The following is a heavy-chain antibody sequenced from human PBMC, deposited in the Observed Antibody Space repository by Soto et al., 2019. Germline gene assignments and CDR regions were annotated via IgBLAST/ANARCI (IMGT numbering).Heavy chain of an antibody. D-gene: IGHD1-26*01. CDR1: GYTPTNYD. CDR3: ARALYRSGTYYAFDN. J-gene: IGHJ4*02. CDR2: ISAYNGNT. Sequence: QVHLVQSGAEVKTPGASVKVSCQTSGYTPTNYDIGWVRQAPGQGLEWMGWISAYNGNTNYAQKLQGRLTMTTDTPTRTAYTEPRSQRSDDTAVYYWARALYRSGTYYAFDNWGQGTLVTVSS. V-gene: IGHV1-18*01.